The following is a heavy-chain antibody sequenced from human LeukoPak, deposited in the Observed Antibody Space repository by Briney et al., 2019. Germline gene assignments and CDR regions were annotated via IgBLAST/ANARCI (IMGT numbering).Heavy chain of an antibody. V-gene: IGHV3-11*01. D-gene: IGHD6-19*01. J-gene: IGHJ6*02. CDR1: GFTFSDYY. CDR2: ISSSGSTI. CDR3: ARGAQWLDVDYYGMDA. Sequence: GGSLRLSCAASGFTFSDYYMSWIRQAPGKGLEWVSYISSSGSTIYYADSVKGRFTISRDNAKNSLYLQMNSLRAEDTAVYYCARGAQWLDVDYYGMDAWGQGTTVTVSS.